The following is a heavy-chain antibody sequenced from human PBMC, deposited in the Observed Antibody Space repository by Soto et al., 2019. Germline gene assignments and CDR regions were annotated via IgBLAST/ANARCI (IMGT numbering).Heavy chain of an antibody. CDR2: ISWNSGSI. CDR1: GFTFDDYA. V-gene: IGHV3-9*01. D-gene: IGHD7-27*01. J-gene: IGHJ6*03. Sequence: EVQLVESGGGLVQPGRSLRLSCAASGFTFDDYAMHWVRQAPGKGLEWVSGISWNSGSIGYADSVKGRFTISRDNAKNSLYLQMNSLRAEDTAVYYCAKDRTGGSYYYYYMDVWGKGTTVTVSS. CDR3: AKDRTGGSYYYYYMDV.